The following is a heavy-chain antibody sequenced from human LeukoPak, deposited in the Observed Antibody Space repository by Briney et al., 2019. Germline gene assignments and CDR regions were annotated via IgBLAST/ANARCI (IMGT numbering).Heavy chain of an antibody. CDR1: GFTFSSYW. Sequence: GGSLRLSCAASGFTFSSYWMHWVRQPPGKGLVWVSRIDGDGSSTTYADSVKGRFTTSRDNAKNMLYLQMNSLRAEDTAVYYCATWGVVSWGQGTMVTVSS. CDR3: ATWGVVS. V-gene: IGHV3-74*01. CDR2: IDGDGSST. D-gene: IGHD7-27*01. J-gene: IGHJ3*01.